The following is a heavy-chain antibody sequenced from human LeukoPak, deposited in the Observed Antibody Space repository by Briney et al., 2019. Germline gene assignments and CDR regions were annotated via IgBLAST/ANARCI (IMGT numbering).Heavy chain of an antibody. J-gene: IGHJ4*02. CDR2: ISSNGGST. D-gene: IGHD6-13*01. CDR3: ARSPGIAAAFDY. V-gene: IGHV3-64*02. CDR1: GFTFSSYA. Sequence: GGSLRPSCAASGFTFSSYAMHWVRQAPGKGLEYVSAISSNGGSTYYADSVKGRFTISRDNSKNTLYLQMGSLRAEDMAVYYCARSPGIAAAFDYWGQGTLVTVSS.